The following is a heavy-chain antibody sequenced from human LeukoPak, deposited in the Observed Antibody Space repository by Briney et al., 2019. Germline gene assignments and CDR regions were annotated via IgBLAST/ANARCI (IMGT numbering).Heavy chain of an antibody. CDR1: GGSISSYH. CDR3: ARGGYYYSPYGMDV. V-gene: IGHV4-59*01. CDR2: IYYSGST. J-gene: IGHJ6*02. D-gene: IGHD3-10*01. Sequence: SETLSLTCTVSGGSISSYHWSWIRQPPGKGLEWIGYIYYSGSTNYNPSLKSRVTISVDTSKNQFSLKLSSVTAADTAVYYCARGGYYYSPYGMDVWGQGTTVTVSS.